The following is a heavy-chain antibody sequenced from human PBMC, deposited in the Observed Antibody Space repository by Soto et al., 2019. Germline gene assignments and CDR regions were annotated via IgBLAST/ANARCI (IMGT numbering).Heavy chain of an antibody. CDR1: GFTFSSYA. CDR2: ISGSGGST. J-gene: IGHJ4*02. V-gene: IGHV3-23*01. CDR3: AKARGLWFGESACGY. Sequence: EVQLLESGGGLVQPGGSLRLSCAASGFTFSSYAMSWVRQAPGKGLEWDSGISGSGGSTYYADSVKGRFTISRDNSKNTLYMQMNSLRAEDTAGYYCAKARGLWFGESACGYWGQGTLVTVSS. D-gene: IGHD3-10*01.